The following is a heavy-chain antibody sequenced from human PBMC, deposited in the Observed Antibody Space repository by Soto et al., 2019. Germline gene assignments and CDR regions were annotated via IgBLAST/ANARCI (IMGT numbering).Heavy chain of an antibody. CDR2: ISAYNGNT. CDR1: GYTFTSYA. CDR3: ARDRPGDYAYGMDV. J-gene: IGHJ6*02. D-gene: IGHD4-17*01. Sequence: VKVSCKASGYTFTSYAMHWVRQAPGQGLEWMGWISAYNGNTNYAQKLQGRVTMTTDTSTSTAYMELRSLRSDDTAVYYCARDRPGDYAYGMDVWGQGTTVTVSS. V-gene: IGHV1-18*01.